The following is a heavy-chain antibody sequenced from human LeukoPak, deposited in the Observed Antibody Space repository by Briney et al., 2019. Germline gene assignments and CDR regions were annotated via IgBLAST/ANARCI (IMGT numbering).Heavy chain of an antibody. Sequence: ASVKVSCKASGGTFSSYAISWVRQAPGQGLEWMGGIIPIFGTANYAQKFQGRVTITADKSTSTAYMELSSLRLEDTAVYYCARDLLGSASSYSSGAWDYWGQGTLVTVSS. CDR1: GGTFSSYA. J-gene: IGHJ4*02. CDR3: ARDLLGSASSYSSGAWDY. D-gene: IGHD3-22*01. CDR2: IIPIFGTA. V-gene: IGHV1-69*06.